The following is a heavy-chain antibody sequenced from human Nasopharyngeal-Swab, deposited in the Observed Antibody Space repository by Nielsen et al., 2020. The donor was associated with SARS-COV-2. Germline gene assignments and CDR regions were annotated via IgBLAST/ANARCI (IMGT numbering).Heavy chain of an antibody. CDR3: ARVGDYYDSSDMGDY. CDR2: INHSGST. V-gene: IGHV4-34*01. D-gene: IGHD3-22*01. J-gene: IGHJ4*02. Sequence: GSLRLSCAVYGGSFSGYYWSWIRQPPGKGLEWIGEINHSGSTNYNPSLKSRVTISVDTSKNQFSLKLSPVTAADTAVYYCARVGDYYDSSDMGDYWGQGTLVTVSS. CDR1: GGSFSGYY.